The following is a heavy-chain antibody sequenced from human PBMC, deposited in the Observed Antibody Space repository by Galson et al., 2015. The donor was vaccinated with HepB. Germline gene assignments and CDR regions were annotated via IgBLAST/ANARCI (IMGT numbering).Heavy chain of an antibody. CDR2: SSGNSGYT. J-gene: IGHJ6*02. CDR1: GFTFSNHY. CDR3: TTATYYYDSSGYYYEGGYYYYGMDV. D-gene: IGHD3-22*01. V-gene: IGHV3/OR16-9*01. Sequence: SLRLSCAASGFTFSNHYTSWVRQAPGKGLEWVSYSSGNSGYTNYADSVKGRFTISRDNAKNSLYLQMNSLKTEDTAVYYCTTATYYYDSSGYYYEGGYYYYGMDVWGQGTTVTVSS.